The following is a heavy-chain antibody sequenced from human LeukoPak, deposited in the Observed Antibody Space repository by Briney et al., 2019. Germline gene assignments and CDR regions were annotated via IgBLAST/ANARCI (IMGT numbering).Heavy chain of an antibody. Sequence: GGSLRLSCAASGFTFSDYYMSWIRQAPGKGLEWVSYISSSGSTIYYAGSVKGRFTISRDNAKNSLYLQMNSLRAEDTAVYYCARFNMRYYDSSGIGYWGQGTLVTVSS. J-gene: IGHJ4*02. CDR1: GFTFSDYY. V-gene: IGHV3-11*04. D-gene: IGHD3-22*01. CDR2: ISSSGSTI. CDR3: ARFNMRYYDSSGIGY.